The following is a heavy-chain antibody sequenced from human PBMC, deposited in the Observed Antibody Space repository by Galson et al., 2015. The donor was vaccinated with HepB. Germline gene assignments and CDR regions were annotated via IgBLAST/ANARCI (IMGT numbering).Heavy chain of an antibody. CDR1: GFTFSNFA. D-gene: IGHD3-10*01. J-gene: IGHJ6*03. CDR2: ISGRGGDT. Sequence: SLRLSCAASGFTFSNFAMSWVRQAPGKGLEWVSAISGRGGDTHYADSVKGRFTISRDKANNTVCLQMNSLRAEDTALYYCVYYYGSGSFYKGGYYYYMDVWGQGTTVTVSS. CDR3: VYYYGSGSFYKGGYYYYMDV. V-gene: IGHV3-23*01.